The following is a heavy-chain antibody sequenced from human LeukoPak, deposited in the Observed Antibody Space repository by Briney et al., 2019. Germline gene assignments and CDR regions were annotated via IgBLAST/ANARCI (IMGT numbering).Heavy chain of an antibody. D-gene: IGHD5-12*01. V-gene: IGHV4-30-2*01. CDR2: IYHSGST. CDR1: GGSISSGGYS. CDR3: ARDGGYSGYDYLDY. J-gene: IGHJ4*02. Sequence: SENLSLTCAVSGGSISSGGYSWSWIRQPPGKGLEWIGYIYHSGSTYYNPSLKSRVTISVDRSKNQFSLKLSSVTAADTAVYYCARDGGYSGYDYLDYWGQGTLVTVSS.